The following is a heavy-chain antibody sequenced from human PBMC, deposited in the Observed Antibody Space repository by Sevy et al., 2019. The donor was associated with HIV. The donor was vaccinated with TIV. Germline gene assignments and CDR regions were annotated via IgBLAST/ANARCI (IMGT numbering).Heavy chain of an antibody. Sequence: ASVKVSCKASGGTFSSYGISWVRQAPGQGLEWMGWIIPIFGTANYAQKFQGRVTITADESTSTAYMELSSLRSEDTAVYYCARAADYSSHYYYYYMDVWGKGTTVTVSS. V-gene: IGHV1-69*13. CDR1: GGTFSSYG. J-gene: IGHJ6*03. CDR3: ARAADYSSHYYYYYMDV. CDR2: IIPIFGTA. D-gene: IGHD4-4*01.